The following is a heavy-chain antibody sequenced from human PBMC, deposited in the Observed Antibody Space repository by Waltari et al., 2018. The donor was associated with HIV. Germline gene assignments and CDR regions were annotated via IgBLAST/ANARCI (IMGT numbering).Heavy chain of an antibody. V-gene: IGHV3-30*03. J-gene: IGHJ4*02. CDR3: ARETPLYFENSAYWGY. D-gene: IGHD3-9*01. CDR1: GFIFSNSG. Sequence: QVQLVESGGGVVQPGRSLRLSCAASGFIFSNSGMHWVRQALGKGLEWVALISYDGNNKYYLDSVKGRFTISRDSSKNTLYLQMNGLRDEDTAVYYCARETPLYFENSAYWGYWGRGTRVTVSS. CDR2: ISYDGNNK.